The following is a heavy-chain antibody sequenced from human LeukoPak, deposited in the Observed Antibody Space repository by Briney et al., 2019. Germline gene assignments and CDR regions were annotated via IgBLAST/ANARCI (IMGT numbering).Heavy chain of an antibody. CDR1: GGTFGSYA. D-gene: IGHD5-12*01. CDR3: ARQKADAGYDSPFDL. J-gene: IGHJ4*02. CDR2: IIPMFGTT. Sequence: ASVKVSCKASGGTFGSYAINWVRQAPGQGLEWLRGIIPMFGTTHFAQNFQGRVTITADESTSTVFMEVGSLRSEDRAVYYCARQKADAGYDSPFDLWGQGTLVTVSS. V-gene: IGHV1-69*13.